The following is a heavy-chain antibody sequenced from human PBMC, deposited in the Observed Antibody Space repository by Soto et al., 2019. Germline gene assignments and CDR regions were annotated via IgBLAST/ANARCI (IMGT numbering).Heavy chain of an antibody. CDR2: ISGSGGST. Sequence: GGSLRLSCAASGFTFSSYAMIWVRQAPGKGLEWVSAISGSGGSTYYADSVKGRFTISRDNSKNTLYLQMNSLRAEDTAVYYCAKSNSSSWYISFLDYWGQGTLVTVSS. D-gene: IGHD6-13*01. J-gene: IGHJ4*02. V-gene: IGHV3-23*01. CDR1: GFTFSSYA. CDR3: AKSNSSSWYISFLDY.